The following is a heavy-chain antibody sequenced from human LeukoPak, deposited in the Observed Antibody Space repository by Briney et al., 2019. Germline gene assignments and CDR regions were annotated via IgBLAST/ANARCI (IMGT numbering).Heavy chain of an antibody. V-gene: IGHV5-51*01. CDR3: ARLVGSSTKGHFQY. CDR1: GSSFTYYW. Sequence: PGESLQISCQGSGSSFTYYWIGWVRQMPGKGLEWMGIFYPGDSDTRYSPSFQGQVTISADKSISTAFLQWSSLKASDTAMYYCARLVGSSTKGHFQYGGQGTLVTVS. CDR2: FYPGDSDT. D-gene: IGHD1-26*01. J-gene: IGHJ1*01.